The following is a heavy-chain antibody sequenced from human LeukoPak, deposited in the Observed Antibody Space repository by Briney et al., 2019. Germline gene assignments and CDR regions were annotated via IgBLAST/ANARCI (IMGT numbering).Heavy chain of an antibody. CDR3: ARPYCSGGSCYSSGY. D-gene: IGHD2-15*01. J-gene: IGHJ4*02. CDR2: IDPNSGGT. CDR1: GYTFTGYY. V-gene: IGHV1-2*02. Sequence: ASVKVSCKASGYTFTGYYMHWVRQAPGQGLEWMGWIDPNSGGTNYAQKFQGRVTMTRDTSISTAYMELSRLRSDDTAVYYYARPYCSGGSCYSSGYWGQGTLVTVSS.